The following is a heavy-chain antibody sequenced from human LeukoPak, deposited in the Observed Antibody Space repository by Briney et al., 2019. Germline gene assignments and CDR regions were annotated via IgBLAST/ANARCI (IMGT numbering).Heavy chain of an antibody. J-gene: IGHJ4*02. Sequence: GGTLRLSCAASGFTFSSYAMSWVRQAPGNGLEWVSAISGSGGSTYYADSVKGRFTISRDNSKNTLYLQMNSLRAEDTAVYYCAKVFGDSSGYYFDYWGQGTLVTVSS. V-gene: IGHV3-23*01. CDR2: ISGSGGST. D-gene: IGHD3-22*01. CDR1: GFTFSSYA. CDR3: AKVFGDSSGYYFDY.